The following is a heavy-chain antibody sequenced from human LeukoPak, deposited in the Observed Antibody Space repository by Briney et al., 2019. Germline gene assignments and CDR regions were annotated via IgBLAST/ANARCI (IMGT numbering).Heavy chain of an antibody. CDR1: GYTFTGYF. Sequence: GASVKVSCTASGYTFTGYFIHWVRQAPGQGLEWMGWINPNSGGTNYQGRVTMTRDTSISTAYMELSRLRSDDTAVYYCARAERYDSSGYPFDSWGQGTLVTVSS. V-gene: IGHV1-2*02. CDR3: ARAERYDSSGYPFDS. CDR2: INPNSGGT. J-gene: IGHJ4*02. D-gene: IGHD3-22*01.